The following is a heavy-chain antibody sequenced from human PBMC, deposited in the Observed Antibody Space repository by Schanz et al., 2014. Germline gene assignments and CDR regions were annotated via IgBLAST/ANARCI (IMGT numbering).Heavy chain of an antibody. J-gene: IGHJ4*02. V-gene: IGHV3-23*04. Sequence: EVQLVESGGGLVQPGGSLRLSCAASGFTFSNHALSWVRQAPGKGLEWVSGIGGSGDSTHYADSVKGRFIIARDNSKNTMYLQVNRLRAEDTAVYYCAKHVRSLAGNDYWGQGTLVTVSS. CDR2: IGGSGDST. CDR3: AKHVRSLAGNDY. D-gene: IGHD6-19*01. CDR1: GFTFSNHA.